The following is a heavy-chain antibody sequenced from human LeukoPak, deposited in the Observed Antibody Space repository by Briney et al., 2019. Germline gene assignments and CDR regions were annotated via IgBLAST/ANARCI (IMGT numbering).Heavy chain of an antibody. CDR2: IYYSGST. D-gene: IGHD1-14*01. CDR3: ARDLTGDFYYMDV. J-gene: IGHJ6*03. CDR1: GGSISSHY. Sequence: PSETLSLTCTVSGGSISSHYWSWIRQPPGKGLEWIGYIYYSGSTNYNPSLKSRVTISVDTSKNQFSLKLSSVTAADTAVYYCARDLTGDFYYMDVWGKGTTVTVSS. V-gene: IGHV4-59*11.